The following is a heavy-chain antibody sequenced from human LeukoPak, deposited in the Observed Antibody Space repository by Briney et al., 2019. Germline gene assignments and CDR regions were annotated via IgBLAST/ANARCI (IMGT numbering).Heavy chain of an antibody. CDR2: INHSGST. J-gene: IGHJ4*02. Sequence: KPSETLSLTCAVYGGSFSGYYWSWIRQPPGKGLEWIGEINHSGSTNYNPSLKSRATISVDTSKNQFSLKLSSVTAADTAVYYCARGYTYASLVRHPPDYWGQGTLVTVSS. D-gene: IGHD6-6*01. V-gene: IGHV4-34*01. CDR1: GGSFSGYY. CDR3: ARGYTYASLVRHPPDY.